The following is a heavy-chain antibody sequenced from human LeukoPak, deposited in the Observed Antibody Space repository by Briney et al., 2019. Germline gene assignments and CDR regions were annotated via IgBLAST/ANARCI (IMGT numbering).Heavy chain of an antibody. CDR3: ARDLVPAAIWFEGFDP. D-gene: IGHD2-2*01. V-gene: IGHV1-46*01. J-gene: IGHJ5*02. CDR2: INPSGGST. CDR1: GYTFTSYD. Sequence: ASVKVSCKASGYTFTSYDINWVRQAPGQGLEWMGIINPSGGSTSYAQKFQGRVTMTRDTSTSTVYMELSSLRSEDTAVYYCARDLVPAAIWFEGFDPWGQGTLVTVSS.